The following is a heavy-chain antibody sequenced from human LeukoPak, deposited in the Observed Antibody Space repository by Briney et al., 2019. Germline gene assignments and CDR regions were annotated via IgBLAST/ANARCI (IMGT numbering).Heavy chain of an antibody. CDR3: ARNSGYVDY. V-gene: IGHV4-59*08. CDR2: IYYSGST. J-gene: IGHJ4*02. D-gene: IGHD1-26*01. CDR1: GGSISSYY. Sequence: SETLSLTCTVSGGSISSYYWSWIRQPPGKGLEWIGYIYYSGSTNHNPSLKSRVTISVDTSKNQFSLKLSSVTAADTAVYYCARNSGYVDYWGQGTLVTVSS.